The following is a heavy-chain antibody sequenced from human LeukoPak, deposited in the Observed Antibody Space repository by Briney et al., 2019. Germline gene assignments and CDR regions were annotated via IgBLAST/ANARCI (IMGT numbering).Heavy chain of an antibody. CDR3: AKVRWELRGPFFDY. J-gene: IGHJ4*02. D-gene: IGHD1-26*01. Sequence: GGSLRVSCAASGFTFSSYAMTWVRQAPGKGLEWVSAITGSGSSTYYADSVKGRFTISRDNSKNTIYVQMNSLRAEDTALYYCAKVRWELRGPFFDYWGQGALVTVSS. V-gene: IGHV3-23*01. CDR1: GFTFSSYA. CDR2: ITGSGSST.